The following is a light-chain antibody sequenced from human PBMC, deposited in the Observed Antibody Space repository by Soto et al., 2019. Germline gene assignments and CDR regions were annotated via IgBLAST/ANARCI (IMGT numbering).Light chain of an antibody. Sequence: ETVLTQSPGTLSLSPGERATLSCRASQSVSSSYLAWYQQKPGQAPRLLLYDASSRATGIPDRFSGSGSGTDFTLTISRLEPEDFAVYYCQQYVRSPPSWTFGQGTKVEIK. CDR3: QQYVRSPPSWT. V-gene: IGKV3-20*01. J-gene: IGKJ1*01. CDR2: DAS. CDR1: QSVSSSY.